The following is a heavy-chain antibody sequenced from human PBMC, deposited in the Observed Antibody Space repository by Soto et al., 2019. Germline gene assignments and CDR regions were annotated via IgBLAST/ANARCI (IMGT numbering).Heavy chain of an antibody. CDR3: AKQQSYSYGYNYYYGLAV. Sequence: VGSLRLSCTASGFTCSGYARSCVLQAPGKGLEWVSAISDNGGSTYYADSVKGRFTISRDNSKNTVYLQMNSLRAEDTAVYYCAKQQSYSYGYNYYYGLAVWGQGTTVTVSS. V-gene: IGHV3-23*01. J-gene: IGHJ6*02. CDR2: ISDNGGST. CDR1: GFTCSGYA. D-gene: IGHD5-18*01.